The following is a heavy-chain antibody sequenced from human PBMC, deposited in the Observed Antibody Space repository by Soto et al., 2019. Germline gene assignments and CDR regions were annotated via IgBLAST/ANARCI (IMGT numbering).Heavy chain of an antibody. V-gene: IGHV3-74*01. Sequence: GRSLRLSCAGAGFTFSGSWMHWVRQTPGKGLVWVSRIKSDGSRTDYADSVKGRLTISRDNAKNTLYLQMNSLRAEDTAVYYCAATVRGVNYYYMDVWGKGTTVTVSS. CDR1: GFTFSGSW. CDR2: IKSDGSRT. D-gene: IGHD3-10*01. CDR3: AATVRGVNYYYMDV. J-gene: IGHJ6*03.